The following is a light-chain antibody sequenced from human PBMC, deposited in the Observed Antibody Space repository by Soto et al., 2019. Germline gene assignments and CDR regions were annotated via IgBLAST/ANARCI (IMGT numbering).Light chain of an antibody. V-gene: IGKV1-33*01. CDR2: DAS. J-gene: IGKJ2*01. CDR3: QQNDNLPPT. Sequence: DIQMTQSPSSLSASVGDRVTITCQASQDISNYLNWYQQKPGKAPKLLIYDASNLETGFPSRFSGSGSGTDFTFTIRSLQPEDIATYYCQQNDNLPPTFGQGTTLEIK. CDR1: QDISNY.